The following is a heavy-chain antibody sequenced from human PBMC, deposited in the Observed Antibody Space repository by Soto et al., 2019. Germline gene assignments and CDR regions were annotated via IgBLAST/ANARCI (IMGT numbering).Heavy chain of an antibody. CDR2: INHSGST. CDR3: ARLKDSSGLLTFDF. CDR1: GGSFSGYY. Sequence: SETLSLTCVVYGGSFSGYYWPWIRQPPGKGLEWIGEINHSGSTKYNPSLKSRVTISVDTSKNQFSLKLSSVTAADTAVYYCARLKDSSGLLTFDFWGQGTLVTVSS. V-gene: IGHV4-34*01. J-gene: IGHJ4*02. D-gene: IGHD6-19*01.